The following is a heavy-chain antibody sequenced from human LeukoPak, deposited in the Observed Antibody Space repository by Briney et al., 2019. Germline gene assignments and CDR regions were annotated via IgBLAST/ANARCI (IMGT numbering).Heavy chain of an antibody. CDR2: ISSSSSTI. J-gene: IGHJ4*02. D-gene: IGHD3-10*01. Sequence: GGSLRLSCAASGFTVSSNFMSWVRQAPGKGLEWLSFISSSSSTIYYADSVKGRFTISRDNAKNSLYLQMNSLRDEDTAVYYCARARGYSSGSSTNDYWGQGTLVTVSS. CDR3: ARARGYSSGSSTNDY. CDR1: GFTVSSNF. V-gene: IGHV3-48*02.